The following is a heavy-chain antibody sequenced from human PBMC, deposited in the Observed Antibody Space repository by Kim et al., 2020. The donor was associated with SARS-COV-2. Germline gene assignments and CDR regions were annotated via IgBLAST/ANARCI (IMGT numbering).Heavy chain of an antibody. CDR1: RDSVSSRASY. D-gene: IGHD1-1*01. CDR3: ARVRNDQRHYGQTFDF. V-gene: IGHV4-39*02. J-gene: IGHJ4*01. CDR2: IYYDGAT. Sequence: SETLSLTCTVSRDSVSSRASYWGWLRQSPEKGLEWIASIYYDGATYYNPSLRSRVTISLDTSKNQFSLRLSAVITADTALYYCARVRNDQRHYGQTFDF.